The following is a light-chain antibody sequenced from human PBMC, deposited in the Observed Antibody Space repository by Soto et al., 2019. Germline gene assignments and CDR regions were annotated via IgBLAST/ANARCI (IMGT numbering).Light chain of an antibody. V-gene: IGKV3-20*01. J-gene: IGKJ2*01. Sequence: EIVLTQSPGTRSLSPGERATLSCRASQSVSSSYLAWYQQKPGQAPRLLIYDASSRATGIPDRFSGSGSGTDFTLTISRLEPEDFAVYYCQQYGSSLYTFGQGTKLEIK. CDR1: QSVSSSY. CDR2: DAS. CDR3: QQYGSSLYT.